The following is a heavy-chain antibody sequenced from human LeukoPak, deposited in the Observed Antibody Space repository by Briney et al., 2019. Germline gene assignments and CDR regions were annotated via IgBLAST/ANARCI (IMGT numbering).Heavy chain of an antibody. CDR3: ARVDVWGSYRSDY. CDR1: GFTFSSYG. Sequence: GGSLRLSFAASGFTFSSYGMHWVRQAPGKGLEWVAFIRYDGSNKYYADSVKGRFTISRDNSKNTLYLQMNSLRAEDTAVYYCARVDVWGSYRSDYWGQGTLVTVSS. CDR2: IRYDGSNK. J-gene: IGHJ4*02. D-gene: IGHD3-16*02. V-gene: IGHV3-30*02.